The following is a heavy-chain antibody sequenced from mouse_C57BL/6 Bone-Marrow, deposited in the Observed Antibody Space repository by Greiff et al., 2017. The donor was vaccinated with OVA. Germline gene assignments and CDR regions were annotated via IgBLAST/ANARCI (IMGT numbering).Heavy chain of an antibody. J-gene: IGHJ3*01. Sequence: VQLQQSGAELVMPGASVKLSCKASGYTFTSYWMHWVKQRPGQGLEWIGEIDPSDSYTNYNQKFKGKTTLTVDKSSSTAYMQLSILSSENSAVYYCARSWFAYWGQGTLVTVSA. CDR1: GYTFTSYW. CDR3: ARSWFAY. V-gene: IGHV1-69*01. CDR2: IDPSDSYT.